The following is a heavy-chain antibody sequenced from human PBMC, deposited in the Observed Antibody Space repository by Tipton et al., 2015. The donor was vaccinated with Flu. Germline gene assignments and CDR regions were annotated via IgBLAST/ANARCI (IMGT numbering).Heavy chain of an antibody. Sequence: LRLSCAVYGGSFSGYYWSWIRQPPGKGLEWIGEINHSGSTNYNPSLKSRVTISVDTSKNQFSLRLSSVTAADTAVYYCARGLYGSGSYQRRYFDSWGQGTLVTVSS. J-gene: IGHJ4*02. CDR3: ARGLYGSGSYQRRYFDS. CDR2: INHSGST. D-gene: IGHD3-10*01. V-gene: IGHV4-34*01. CDR1: GGSFSGYY.